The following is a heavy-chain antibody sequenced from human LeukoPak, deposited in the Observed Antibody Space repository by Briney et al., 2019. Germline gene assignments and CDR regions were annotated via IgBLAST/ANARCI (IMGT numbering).Heavy chain of an antibody. CDR1: SGSFSGYY. CDR2: VNHDGST. Sequence: SETLSLTCAVYSGSFSGYYWTWIRQPPGKGLEWIGEVNHDGSTNYNPSLKSRVTISVDTSKNQFSLKLSSVTAADTAVYYCARVRGKWLVLSYYYYMDVWGKGTTVTVSS. D-gene: IGHD6-19*01. CDR3: ARVRGKWLVLSYYYYMDV. J-gene: IGHJ6*03. V-gene: IGHV4-34*01.